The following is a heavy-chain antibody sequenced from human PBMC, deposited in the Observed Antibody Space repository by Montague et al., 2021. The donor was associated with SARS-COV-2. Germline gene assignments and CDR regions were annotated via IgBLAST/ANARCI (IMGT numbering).Heavy chain of an antibody. CDR3: ARSPKYYHILTGYFNGPNWFDP. V-gene: IGHV4-39*01. CDR2: IYYSGST. Sequence: SETLSLTCTVSGGSISSSSYYWGWIRQPPGKGLEWIGSIYYSGSTYYNPSLKSRVTIYVDTSKNQFYLKLSSVTAADTAVYYCARSPKYYHILTGYFNGPNWFDPWGQGTLVTVSS. CDR1: GGSISSSSYY. D-gene: IGHD3-9*01. J-gene: IGHJ5*02.